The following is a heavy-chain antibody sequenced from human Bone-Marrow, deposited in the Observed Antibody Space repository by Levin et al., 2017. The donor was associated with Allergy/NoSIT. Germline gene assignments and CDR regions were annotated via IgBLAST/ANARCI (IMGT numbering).Heavy chain of an antibody. CDR3: ARRAGYDILTGSNYYYYYYMDV. V-gene: IGHV4-39*01. CDR1: GGSISSSSYY. J-gene: IGHJ6*03. Sequence: SQTLSLTCTVSGGSISSSSYYWGWIRQPPGKGLEWIGSIYYSGSTYYNPSLKSRVTISVDTSKNQFSLKLSSVTAADTAVYYCARRAGYDILTGSNYYYYYYMDVWGKGTTVTVSS. CDR2: IYYSGST. D-gene: IGHD3-9*01.